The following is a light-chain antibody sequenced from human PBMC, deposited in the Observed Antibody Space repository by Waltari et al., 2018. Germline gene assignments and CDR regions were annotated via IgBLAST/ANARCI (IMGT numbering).Light chain of an antibody. Sequence: QSALTQPASVSGSPGQSITISCTGTSSDVGSYDLVSWYQQVPGKAPKLIIYEDTKRPSGVSNRCSASKSGITASLTISGLQAEDEGNFYCCSYAPGSTLIFGGGTKLSVL. V-gene: IGLV2-23*01. J-gene: IGLJ2*01. CDR1: SSDVGSYDL. CDR3: CSYAPGSTLI. CDR2: EDT.